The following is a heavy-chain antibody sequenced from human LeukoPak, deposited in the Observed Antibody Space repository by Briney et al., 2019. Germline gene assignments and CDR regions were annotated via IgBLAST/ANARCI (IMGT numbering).Heavy chain of an antibody. CDR2: ISSSSSYI. D-gene: IGHD1-26*01. CDR1: GFTFSSYS. J-gene: IGHJ4*02. V-gene: IGHV3-21*01. Sequence: GGSLRLSCAASGFTFSSYSMNWVRPAPGKGLEWVSSISSSSSYIYHADSVKGRFTISRDNAKNSLYLQMNSLRAEDTAVYYCARDRGIVGATTFDYWGQGTLVTVSS. CDR3: ARDRGIVGATTFDY.